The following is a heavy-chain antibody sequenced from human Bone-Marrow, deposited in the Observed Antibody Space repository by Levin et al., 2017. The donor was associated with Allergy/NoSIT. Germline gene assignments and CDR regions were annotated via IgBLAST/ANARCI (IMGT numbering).Heavy chain of an antibody. CDR1: GGTFSNYA. CDR2: IIPIFGKV. Sequence: ASVKVSCKVSGGTFSNYAINWVRQAPGQGLEWMGGIIPIFGKVKDSQKFQGRVTITADASSRTVYMELGSLTSDDTAVYYCATKVLDSGSGFDYFQHWGQGTLVTVSS. J-gene: IGHJ1*01. V-gene: IGHV1-69*13. D-gene: IGHD6-13*01. CDR3: ATKVLDSGSGFDYFQH.